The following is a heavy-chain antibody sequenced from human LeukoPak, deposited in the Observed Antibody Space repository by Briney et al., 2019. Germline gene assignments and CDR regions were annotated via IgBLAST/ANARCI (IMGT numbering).Heavy chain of an antibody. Sequence: GGSLRLSCAASGFTFSSYWMHWVRQAPGKGLVWVSRINSDGSSTSYADSVKGRFTISRDNAKNTLYLQMNSLRAEDTAVYYCARDRPQQWLVRGQRGYYYYMDVWGQGTLVTVSS. CDR3: ARDRPQQWLVRGQRGYYYYMDV. CDR2: INSDGSST. V-gene: IGHV3-74*01. CDR1: GFTFSSYW. D-gene: IGHD6-19*01. J-gene: IGHJ6*03.